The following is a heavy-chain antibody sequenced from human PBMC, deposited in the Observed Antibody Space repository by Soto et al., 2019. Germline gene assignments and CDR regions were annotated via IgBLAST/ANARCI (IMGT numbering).Heavy chain of an antibody. Sequence: ASVKVSCKASGYTFTSYDINWVRQATGQGLEWMGWMNPNSGNTGYAQKFQGRVTMTRNTSISTAYMELSSLRSEDTAVYYCARVRATVSTGGMDGWGQGTTATVSS. CDR1: GYTFTSYD. CDR2: MNPNSGNT. D-gene: IGHD4-17*01. V-gene: IGHV1-8*01. CDR3: ARVRATVSTGGMDG. J-gene: IGHJ6*02.